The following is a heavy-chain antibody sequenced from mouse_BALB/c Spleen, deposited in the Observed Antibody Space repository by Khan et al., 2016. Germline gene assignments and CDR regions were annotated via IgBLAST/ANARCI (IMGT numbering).Heavy chain of an antibody. J-gene: IGHJ2*01. Sequence: EVELVESGGGLVKPGGSLKLSCAASGFTFSSYTLSWVRQTPEKRLEWVATISSGGNYTFYPDSVKGRLTISRDNAKSTLYLQMSSLKSEDTAMYCCTRGNYFDYWGQGTTLTVSS. CDR1: GFTFSSYT. CDR2: ISSGGNYT. CDR3: TRGNYFDY. V-gene: IGHV5-6-4*01.